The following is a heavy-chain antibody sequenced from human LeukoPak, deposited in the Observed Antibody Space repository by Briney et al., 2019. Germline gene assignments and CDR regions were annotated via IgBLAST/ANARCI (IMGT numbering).Heavy chain of an antibody. J-gene: IGHJ6*03. CDR1: GFTFSSYA. V-gene: IGHV3-23*01. D-gene: IGHD3-3*01. CDR2: ISGSGGST. CDR3: AKVGDDFWSGYPGYYYCMDV. Sequence: GGSLRLSCAASGFTFSSYAMSWVRQAPGKGLEWVSAISGSGGSTYYVDSVKGRFTISRDNSKNTLYLQMNSLRAEDTAVYYCAKVGDDFWSGYPGYYYCMDVWGKGTTVTVSS.